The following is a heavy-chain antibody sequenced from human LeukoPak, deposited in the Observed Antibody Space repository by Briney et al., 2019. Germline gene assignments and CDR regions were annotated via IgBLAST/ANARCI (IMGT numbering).Heavy chain of an antibody. Sequence: GGSLRLSCAASGFTFSSYAMSWVRQAPGKGLEWVSAISGSGGSTYYADSVKGRFTTSRDNSKNTLYLQMNSLRAEDTAVYYCAKDRPYYYDSSGYMGGYFDYWGQGTLVTVSS. CDR2: ISGSGGST. J-gene: IGHJ4*02. CDR3: AKDRPYYYDSSGYMGGYFDY. D-gene: IGHD3-22*01. CDR1: GFTFSSYA. V-gene: IGHV3-23*01.